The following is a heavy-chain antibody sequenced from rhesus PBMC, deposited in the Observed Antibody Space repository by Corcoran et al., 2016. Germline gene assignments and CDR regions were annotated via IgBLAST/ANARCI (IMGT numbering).Heavy chain of an antibody. CDR3: ARAGGVFGLVIIRDGLDS. CDR2: IYGSVCST. CDR1: GGSISSSY. V-gene: IGHV4-169*01. Sequence: QLQLQESGPGLVKPSETLSVTCAVSGGSISSSYWSWIRQAPGTGLEWIGYIYGSVCSTTYTPSRRGGVTLSEDTSKAQFSWKLSTVTAADTAVYYCARAGGVFGLVIIRDGLDSWGQGVVVTVSS. D-gene: IGHD3-3*01. J-gene: IGHJ6*01.